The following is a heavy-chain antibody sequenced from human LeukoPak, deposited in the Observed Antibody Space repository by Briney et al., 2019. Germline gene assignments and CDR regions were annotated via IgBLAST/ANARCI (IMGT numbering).Heavy chain of an antibody. Sequence: PGGSLRLSCAASGFTFSSYGMHWGRQPPGKGLEWVAVISYDGSNKYYADSVKGRFTISRDNSKNTLYLQMNSLRAEDTAVYYCAKDHMITFGGVIVGDAFDIWGQGTMVTVSS. J-gene: IGHJ3*02. D-gene: IGHD3-16*02. CDR3: AKDHMITFGGVIVGDAFDI. V-gene: IGHV3-30*18. CDR2: ISYDGSNK. CDR1: GFTFSSYG.